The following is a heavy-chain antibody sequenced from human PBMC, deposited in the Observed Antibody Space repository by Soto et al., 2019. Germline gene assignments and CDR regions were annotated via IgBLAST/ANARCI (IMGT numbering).Heavy chain of an antibody. J-gene: IGHJ4*02. CDR1: GGSISSSSYY. CDR2: IYYSGST. CDR3: ARRCRVPSFDY. V-gene: IGHV4-39*01. Sequence: QLQLQESGPGLVKPSETLSLTCTVSGGSISSSSYYWGWIRQPPGKGLEWIGSIYYSGSTYYNPSLKSRVTISVDTSKNQFSLKLSSVTAADTAVYYCARRCRVPSFDYWGQGTLVTVSS.